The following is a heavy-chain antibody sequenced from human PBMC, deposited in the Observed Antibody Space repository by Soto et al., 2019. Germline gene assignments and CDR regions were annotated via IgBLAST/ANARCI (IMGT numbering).Heavy chain of an antibody. CDR1: GYTFTSYG. CDR2: ISAYNGNT. CDR3: ARVSYSYHYYYLDV. Sequence: GASVKVSCKASGYTFTSYGISWVRQAPGQGLEWMGWISAYNGNTNYAQKLQGRVTMTTDTSTSTAYMELRSLRSDDTAVYYCARVSYSYHYYYLDVWGKGTTVTVSS. V-gene: IGHV1-18*01. J-gene: IGHJ6*03.